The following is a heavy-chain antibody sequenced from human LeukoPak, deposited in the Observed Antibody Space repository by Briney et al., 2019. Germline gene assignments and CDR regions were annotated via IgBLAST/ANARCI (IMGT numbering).Heavy chain of an antibody. CDR3: ARGGSSDVTLGDYFDY. V-gene: IGHV1-69*05. D-gene: IGHD2-15*01. J-gene: IGHJ4*02. CDR1: GGTFSSYA. CDR2: IIPIFGTA. Sequence: SVKVSCKASGGTFSSYAISWVRQAPGQGLEWMGRIIPIFGTANYAQKFQGRVTITTDESTSTAYMELSSLRSEDTAVYYCARGGSSDVTLGDYFDYWGQGTLVIVSS.